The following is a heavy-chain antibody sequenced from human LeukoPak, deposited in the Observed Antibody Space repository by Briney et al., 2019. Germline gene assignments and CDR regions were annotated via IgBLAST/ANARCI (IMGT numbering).Heavy chain of an antibody. J-gene: IGHJ5*02. Sequence: SETLSLTCTVSGGSISSGDYYWSWIRQPPGKGLEWIGYIYYSGSTYYNPSLKSRVTISVDTSKNQFSLKLSSVTAADTAVYYCARVGYYYGSGTLQEWFDPWGQGTLVTVSS. CDR3: ARVGYYYGSGTLQEWFDP. V-gene: IGHV4-30-4*01. CDR1: GGSISSGDYY. CDR2: IYYSGST. D-gene: IGHD3-10*01.